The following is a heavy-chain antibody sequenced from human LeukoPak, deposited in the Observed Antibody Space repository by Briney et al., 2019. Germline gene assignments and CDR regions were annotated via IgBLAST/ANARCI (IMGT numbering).Heavy chain of an antibody. J-gene: IGHJ4*02. CDR1: GGSISSSSYY. D-gene: IGHD3-22*01. V-gene: IGHV4-39*01. CDR2: IYYSGST. Sequence: SETLSLTCTVSGGSISSSSYYWGWIRQPPGKGLEWIGSIYYSGSTYYNPSLKSRVTISVDTSKNQFSLKLSSVTAADTAVYYCARFIGYLYFDYWGQGTLVTVSS. CDR3: ARFIGYLYFDY.